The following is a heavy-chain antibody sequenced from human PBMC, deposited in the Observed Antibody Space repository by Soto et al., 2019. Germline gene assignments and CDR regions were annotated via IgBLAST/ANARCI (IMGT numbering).Heavy chain of an antibody. CDR3: GGFLGDFSLSGFDI. D-gene: IGHD3-16*02. CDR2: IDNSTGTI. Sequence: PGGSLRLSCAASGFTFSSYGMNWVRQAPGKGLEWVSYIDNSTGTIYYADSVKGRFTISRDYSTNTLYLQMNALRAEDTAVYYCGGFLGDFSLSGFDIGGQGSLVT. CDR1: GFTFSSYG. J-gene: IGHJ3*02. V-gene: IGHV3-48*01.